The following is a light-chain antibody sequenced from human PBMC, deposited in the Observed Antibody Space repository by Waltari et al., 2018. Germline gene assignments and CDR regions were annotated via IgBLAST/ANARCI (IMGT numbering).Light chain of an antibody. CDR3: QQYGSSPRT. Sequence: EILLTQSPGTLSLSPGERATLSCRASQSVSSSYLAWYQQKPGQAPRLLIYGASSRATGIPDRFSGRWSGTDFTLTISRLEPEDFAVYYCQQYGSSPRTFGQGTKLEIK. J-gene: IGKJ2*01. CDR2: GAS. CDR1: QSVSSSY. V-gene: IGKV3-20*01.